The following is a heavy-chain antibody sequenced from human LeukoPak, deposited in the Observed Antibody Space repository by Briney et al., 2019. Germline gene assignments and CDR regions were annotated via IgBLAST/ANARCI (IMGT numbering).Heavy chain of an antibody. CDR2: INWNGGST. D-gene: IGHD4-17*01. Sequence: GGSLRLSCAASGFPFSSYAMTWVRQAPGKGLEWVPGINWNGGSTGYADSVKGRFTISRDNAKNSLYLQMNSLRAEDTALYHCARDRYGDYELGNWFDPWGQGTLVTVSS. V-gene: IGHV3-20*01. J-gene: IGHJ5*02. CDR1: GFPFSSYA. CDR3: ARDRYGDYELGNWFDP.